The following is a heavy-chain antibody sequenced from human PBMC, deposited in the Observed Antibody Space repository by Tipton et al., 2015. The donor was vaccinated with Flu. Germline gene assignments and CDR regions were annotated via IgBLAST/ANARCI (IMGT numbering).Heavy chain of an antibody. D-gene: IGHD2-15*01. CDR1: GFSIDDYA. Sequence: SLRLSCAASGFSIDDYAMHWVRQAPGKGLEWVSGISWNSGRIGYADSVKGRFTISRDNAKNSLYLQMNSLRAEDTALYYCAKAAPYCSGGSCYYDYWGQGTLVTVSS. J-gene: IGHJ4*02. V-gene: IGHV3-9*01. CDR2: ISWNSGRI. CDR3: AKAAPYCSGGSCYYDY.